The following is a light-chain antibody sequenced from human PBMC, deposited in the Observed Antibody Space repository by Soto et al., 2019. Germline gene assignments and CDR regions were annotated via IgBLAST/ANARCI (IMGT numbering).Light chain of an antibody. Sequence: IVMTQSPATLSVSPGERAILSCRASRTVSNRLAWYQXXPGXXXRXPXXXXSTGDTXITPRFRSSGSGTEFTLTVDTLQSEDIAIYYCQQYYHWPVTFGGGTKVDI. CDR2: XXS. CDR1: RTVSNR. CDR3: QQYYHWPVT. V-gene: IGKV3-15*01. J-gene: IGKJ4*01.